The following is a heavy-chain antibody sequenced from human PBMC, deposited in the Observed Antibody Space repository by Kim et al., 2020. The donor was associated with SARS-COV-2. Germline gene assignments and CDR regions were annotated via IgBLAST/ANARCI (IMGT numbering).Heavy chain of an antibody. J-gene: IGHJ4*02. D-gene: IGHD1-26*01. Sequence: GWSLRLSCAASEFIFSGYAMSWVRQSPGKGLEWVSSISGSGRSTYYADSVRGRFSISRDNSKNTLFLLMNSLRAEDTALYYCAKSRGVESGHFDSWGQGTLVTVSS. CDR2: ISGSGRST. V-gene: IGHV3-23*01. CDR3: AKSRGVESGHFDS. CDR1: EFIFSGYA.